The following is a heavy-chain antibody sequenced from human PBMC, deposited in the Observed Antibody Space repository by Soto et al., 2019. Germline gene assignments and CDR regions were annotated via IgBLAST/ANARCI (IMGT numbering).Heavy chain of an antibody. V-gene: IGHV1-58*01. CDR3: AAGCSGGSCGIPMNYYYYGMDV. CDR1: GFTFTSSA. D-gene: IGHD2-15*01. CDR2: IVVGSGNT. J-gene: IGHJ6*02. Sequence: ASVKVSCKASGFTFTSSAVQWVRQARGQRLEWIGWIVVGSGNTNYAQKFQERVTITRDMSTSTAYMELSSLRSEDTAVYYCAAGCSGGSCGIPMNYYYYGMDVWGQGTTVTVSS.